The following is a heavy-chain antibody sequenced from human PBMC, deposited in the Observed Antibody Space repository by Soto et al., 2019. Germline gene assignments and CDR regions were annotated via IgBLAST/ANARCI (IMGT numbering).Heavy chain of an antibody. CDR3: AKGGGRYYYGSGSYSPLYYFYYGMDV. Sequence: PGGSLRLSCAASGFTFSSYGMHWVRQAPGKGLEWVAVISYDGSNKYYADSVKGRFTISRDNSKNTLYLQMNSLRVEDTAVYYCAKGGGRYYYGSGSYSPLYYFYYGMDVWGQGTTVTVSS. CDR1: GFTFSSYG. D-gene: IGHD3-10*01. J-gene: IGHJ6*02. CDR2: ISYDGSNK. V-gene: IGHV3-30*18.